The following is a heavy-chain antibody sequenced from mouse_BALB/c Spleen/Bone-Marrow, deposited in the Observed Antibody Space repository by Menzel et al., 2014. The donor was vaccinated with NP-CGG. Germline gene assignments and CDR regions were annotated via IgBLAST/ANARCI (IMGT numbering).Heavy chain of an antibody. Sequence: QVQLKQSGTDLVRPGASVKLSCKAPGYTFTSYWINWVRQRPGQGLEWIGNIYPSDSYTNYNQKFKDKATLTVDKSSSTAHMHLSSPTSEDSAVYYCTRDDGGFAYWGQGTLVTVSA. J-gene: IGHJ3*01. V-gene: IGHV1-69*02. CDR3: TRDDGGFAY. CDR1: GYTFTSYW. D-gene: IGHD1-1*02. CDR2: IYPSDSYT.